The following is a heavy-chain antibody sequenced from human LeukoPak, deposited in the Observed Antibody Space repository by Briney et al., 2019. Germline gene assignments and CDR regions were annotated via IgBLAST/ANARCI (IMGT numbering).Heavy chain of an antibody. CDR1: GFTFSSYD. CDR3: ARGDYGDYGIDY. D-gene: IGHD4-17*01. CDR2: IGTAGVT. V-gene: IGHV3-13*01. J-gene: IGHJ4*02. Sequence: PGGSLRLSCAASGFTFSSYDMHWVRQATGKGLEWVSAIGTAGVTYYPGSVKGRFTISRENAKDSLYLQMNSLRAGDTAVYYCARGDYGDYGIDYWGQGTLVAVSS.